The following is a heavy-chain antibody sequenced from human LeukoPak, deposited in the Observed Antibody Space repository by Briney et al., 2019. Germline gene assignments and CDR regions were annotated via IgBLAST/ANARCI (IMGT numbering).Heavy chain of an antibody. J-gene: IGHJ4*02. V-gene: IGHV3-74*01. CDR2: INSDGSSI. CDR1: GFTLSKFW. D-gene: IGHD6-13*01. Sequence: GGSLRLSCAASGFTLSKFWMTWVRQAPGKGLVWVSGINSDGSSISYADSVKGRFTISRDNAKNTLYLQMNSLRDEDTAVYYCARGGQTAGFDYWGQGTLVTVSS. CDR3: ARGGQTAGFDY.